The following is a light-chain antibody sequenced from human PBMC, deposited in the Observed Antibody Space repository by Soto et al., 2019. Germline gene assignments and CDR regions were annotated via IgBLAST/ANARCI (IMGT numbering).Light chain of an antibody. Sequence: SYELTQPPSVSVSPGQTASITCSGDALGNKYTCWYQQKPGQSPVLVIYQNTKRPSGIPERFSGSNSGNTATLTISGTQSMDEADYYCQAWDSSTFDVFGTGTKVTVL. CDR1: ALGNKY. J-gene: IGLJ1*01. CDR2: QNT. V-gene: IGLV3-1*01. CDR3: QAWDSSTFDV.